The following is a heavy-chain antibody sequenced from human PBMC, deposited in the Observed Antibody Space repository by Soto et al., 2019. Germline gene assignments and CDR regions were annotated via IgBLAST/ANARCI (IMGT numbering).Heavy chain of an antibody. V-gene: IGHV3-48*03. D-gene: IGHD3-10*01. CDR3: PRDLYYLDHGPLGGAPV. Sequence: GGSLRLSCAGSGFTFSNYEVNWARQAPGEGLAWNAYISSGGKSRYYADSVKGRFTISRDNAKNSLFLQVSSLAGDDTGVYYCPRDLYYLDHGPLGGAPVWGQVTLPAVSS. J-gene: IGHJ4*02. CDR1: GFTFSNYE. CDR2: ISSGGKSR.